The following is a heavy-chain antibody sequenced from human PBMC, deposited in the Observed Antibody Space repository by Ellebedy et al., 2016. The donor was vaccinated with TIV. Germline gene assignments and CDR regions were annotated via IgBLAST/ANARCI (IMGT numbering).Heavy chain of an antibody. CDR3: ARDRSAVQLWFGFDY. D-gene: IGHD5-18*01. J-gene: IGHJ4*02. Sequence: GESLKISCAASGFTFSSYAMHWVRQAPGKGLEWVAVISYDGSNKYYADSVKGRFTISRDNSKNTLYLQMNSLRAEDTAVYYCARDRSAVQLWFGFDYWGQGTLVTVSS. V-gene: IGHV3-30-3*01. CDR2: ISYDGSNK. CDR1: GFTFSSYA.